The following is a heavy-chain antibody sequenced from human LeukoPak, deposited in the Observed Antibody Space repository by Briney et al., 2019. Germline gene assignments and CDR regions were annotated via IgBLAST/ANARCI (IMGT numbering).Heavy chain of an antibody. D-gene: IGHD3-10*01. Sequence: GGSLRLSCAASGFTFSDYYMSWIRQAPGKGLEWVSYISSSSSYTNYADSVKGRFTISRDNAKNSLYLQMNSLRAEDTAVYYCARGGTMVRGVITSFDYRGQGTLVTVSS. V-gene: IGHV3-11*06. CDR2: ISSSSSYT. J-gene: IGHJ4*02. CDR1: GFTFSDYY. CDR3: ARGGTMVRGVITSFDY.